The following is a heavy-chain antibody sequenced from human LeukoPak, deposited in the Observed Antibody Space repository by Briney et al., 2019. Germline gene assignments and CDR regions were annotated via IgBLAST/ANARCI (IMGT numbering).Heavy chain of an antibody. J-gene: IGHJ4*02. CDR2: INTKSGKT. CDR1: GYSLSSYA. Sequence: ASVKVSCKASGYSLSSYAMNWVRQAPGQGLEWMGWINTKSGKTMYAQGFTGRFVFSLDTSVSTAYLQISSLKAEDTALYYCARRAGDYSHPYDYWGQGILVTVSS. D-gene: IGHD3-22*01. V-gene: IGHV7-4-1*02. CDR3: ARRAGDYSHPYDY.